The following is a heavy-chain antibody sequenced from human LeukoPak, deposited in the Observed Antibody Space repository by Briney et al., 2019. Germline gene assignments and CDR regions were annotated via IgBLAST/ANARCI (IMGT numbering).Heavy chain of an antibody. CDR3: ARHSPTPFDY. V-gene: IGHV4-39*01. CDR2: IYYNGNT. J-gene: IGHJ4*02. CDR1: GGSVSSSSHY. Sequence: SETLSLTCTVSGGSVSSSSHYWAWVRQPPGQGLEWIGSIYYNGNTYYGPSLKSRVTISVDTSKNQFSLKLSSVTAADTAVYYCARHSPTPFDYWGQGTLVTVSP.